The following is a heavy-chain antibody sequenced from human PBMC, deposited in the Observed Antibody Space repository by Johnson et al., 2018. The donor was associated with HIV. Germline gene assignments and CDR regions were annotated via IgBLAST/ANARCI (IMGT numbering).Heavy chain of an antibody. J-gene: IGHJ3*02. CDR2: ISYDGSNK. Sequence: QMHLVESGGGVVQPGRSLRLSCAASGFTFSSYAMHWVRQAPGKGLEWVAVISYDGSNKYYADSVKGRFTISRDNSKHTLYLQMNSLRAEDKAVNYCARDRGVRGAHACFDIWGQWTMVTVSS. V-gene: IGHV3-30*14. CDR3: ARDRGVRGAHACFDI. CDR1: GFTFSSYA. D-gene: IGHD3-10*02.